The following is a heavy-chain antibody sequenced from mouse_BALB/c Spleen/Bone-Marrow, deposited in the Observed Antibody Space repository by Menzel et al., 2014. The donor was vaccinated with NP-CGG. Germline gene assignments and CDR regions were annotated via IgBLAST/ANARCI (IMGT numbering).Heavy chain of an antibody. CDR1: GFSLTSYG. V-gene: IGHV2-9*02. D-gene: IGHD1-2*01. J-gene: IGHJ2*01. CDR2: IWADGST. Sequence: VKLQESGPGLVAPSQSLSITCTVSGFSLTSYGVHWVRQPPGKVLAWLGVIWADGSTNSNSALMSRLSISKDNSKSQGFLKMNSLQTVDTAMYYCARSHYPYYFDYWGQGTTLTVSS. CDR3: ARSHYPYYFDY.